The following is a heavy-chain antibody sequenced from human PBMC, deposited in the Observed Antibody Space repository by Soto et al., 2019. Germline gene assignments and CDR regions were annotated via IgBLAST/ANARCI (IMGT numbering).Heavy chain of an antibody. CDR1: GYTFTSYY. V-gene: IGHV1-46*01. J-gene: IGHJ4*02. Sequence: ASVKVSCKASGYTFTSYYMHWVRQAPGQGLEWMGIINPSGGSTSYAQKFQGRVTMTRDTSTSTVYMELSSLRSEDTAVYYCAIFDWATPAFRAALPFDYWGQGXLVTVSS. D-gene: IGHD3-9*01. CDR2: INPSGGST. CDR3: AIFDWATPAFRAALPFDY.